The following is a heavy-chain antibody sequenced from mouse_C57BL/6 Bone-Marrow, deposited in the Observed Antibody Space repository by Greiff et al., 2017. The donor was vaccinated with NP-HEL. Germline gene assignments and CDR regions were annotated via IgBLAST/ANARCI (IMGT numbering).Heavy chain of an antibody. CDR2: IFPGSGST. D-gene: IGHD1-1*01. Sequence: QVQLKESGPELVKPGASVKISCKASGYTFTDYYINWVKQRPGQGLEWIGWIFPGSGSTYYNEKFKGKATLTVDKSSSTAYMLLSSLTSEDSAVYFCARSGYYGSSPYAMDYWGQGTSVTVSS. CDR1: GYTFTDYY. V-gene: IGHV1-75*01. J-gene: IGHJ4*01. CDR3: ARSGYYGSSPYAMDY.